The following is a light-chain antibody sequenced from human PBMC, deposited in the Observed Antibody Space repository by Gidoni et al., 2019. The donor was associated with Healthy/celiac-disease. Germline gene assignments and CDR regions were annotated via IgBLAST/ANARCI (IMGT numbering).Light chain of an antibody. J-gene: IGKJ4*01. Sequence: DIQMTQSPSSLSASVGDRVTITCRASQSISSYLNWYQQKPGKAPKLLIYAASSLQSGVPSRFSGSGSGTDFTLTISSLQPEDFATYYCQQSYSTLGGFXGXTKVEIK. CDR3: QQSYSTLGG. V-gene: IGKV1-39*01. CDR2: AAS. CDR1: QSISSY.